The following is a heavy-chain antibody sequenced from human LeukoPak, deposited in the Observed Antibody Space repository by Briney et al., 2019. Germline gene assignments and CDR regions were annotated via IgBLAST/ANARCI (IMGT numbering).Heavy chain of an antibody. CDR2: IRYDGSNK. CDR3: AKDEARIAAAGTFDY. CDR1: GFTFSSYG. Sequence: GGSLRLSCAASGFTFSSYGMHWVRQAPGKGLEWVAFIRYDGSNKYYADSVKGRFTISRDNSKNTLHLQMNSLRAEDTAVYYCAKDEARIAAAGTFDYWGQGTLVTVSS. V-gene: IGHV3-30*02. D-gene: IGHD6-13*01. J-gene: IGHJ4*02.